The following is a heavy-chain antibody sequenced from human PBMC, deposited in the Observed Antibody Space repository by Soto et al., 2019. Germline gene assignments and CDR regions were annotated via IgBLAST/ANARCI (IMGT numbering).Heavy chain of an antibody. D-gene: IGHD2-2*01. Sequence: EVQLVESGGGLVKPGGSLRLSCAASGFTFSSYSMNWVRQAPGKGLEWVSSISSSSSYIYYADSVKGRFTISRDNAKNSLYLQMNSLRAEDTAVYYCARDGCISTSCYAGPAFDYWGQGTLVTVSS. CDR3: ARDGCISTSCYAGPAFDY. J-gene: IGHJ4*02. CDR2: ISSSSSYI. CDR1: GFTFSSYS. V-gene: IGHV3-21*01.